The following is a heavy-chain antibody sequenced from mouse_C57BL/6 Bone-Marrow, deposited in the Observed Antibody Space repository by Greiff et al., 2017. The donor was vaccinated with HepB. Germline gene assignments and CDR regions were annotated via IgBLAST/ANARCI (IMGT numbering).Heavy chain of an antibody. CDR3: ARGYYGNPYFDY. CDR2: ISYDGSN. V-gene: IGHV3-6*01. Sequence: EVQRVESGPGLVKPSQSLSLTCSVTGYSITSGYYWNWIRQFPGNKLEWMGYISYDGSNNYNPSLKNRISITRDTSKNQFFLKLNSVTTEDTATYYCARGYYGNPYFDYWGQGTTLTVSS. CDR1: GYSITSGYY. J-gene: IGHJ2*01. D-gene: IGHD2-1*01.